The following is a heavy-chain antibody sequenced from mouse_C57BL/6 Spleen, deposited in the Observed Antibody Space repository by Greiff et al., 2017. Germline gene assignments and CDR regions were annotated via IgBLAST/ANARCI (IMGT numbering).Heavy chain of an antibody. V-gene: IGHV5-9-1*02. D-gene: IGHD2-13*01. CDR2: ISSGGDYI. CDR1: GFTFSSYA. CDR3: TREGDTWFAY. J-gene: IGHJ3*01. Sequence: DVMLVESGEGLVKPGGSLKLSCAASGFTFSSYAMSWVRQTPEKRLEWVAYISSGGDYIYYADTVKGRFTISRDNARNTLYLQMSSLKSEDTAMYYCTREGDTWFAYWGQGTLVTVSA.